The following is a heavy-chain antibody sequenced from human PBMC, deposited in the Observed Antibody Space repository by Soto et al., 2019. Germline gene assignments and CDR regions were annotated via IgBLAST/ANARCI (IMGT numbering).Heavy chain of an antibody. Sequence: EMQLVESGGGLVQPGGSLRLTCVASGLTFSDYHMEWVRQAPVKGLEWIGRARNDPSSRTTEHDASVRGRFTTSRDDSKHSLYLQMNSPKTEDTAMYYCAGSRPGGIFHYWGQGTLVTVSS. J-gene: IGHJ4*02. CDR3: AGSRPGGIFHY. D-gene: IGHD3-16*01. CDR1: GLTFSDYH. CDR2: ARNDPSSRTT. V-gene: IGHV3-72*01.